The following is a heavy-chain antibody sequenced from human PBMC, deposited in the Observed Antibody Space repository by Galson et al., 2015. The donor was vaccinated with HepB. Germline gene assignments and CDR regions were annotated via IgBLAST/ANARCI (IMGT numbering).Heavy chain of an antibody. V-gene: IGHV1-46*04. Sequence: SVKVSCKASGYTFTSYYMHWVRQAPGQGLEWMGIINPSGGSTSYAQKLQGRVTMTRDTSTSTVYMELSSLRSEDTAVYYCARDWRGVHAFDIWGQGTMVTVSS. D-gene: IGHD3-10*01. CDR3: ARDWRGVHAFDI. J-gene: IGHJ3*02. CDR1: GYTFTSYY. CDR2: INPSGGST.